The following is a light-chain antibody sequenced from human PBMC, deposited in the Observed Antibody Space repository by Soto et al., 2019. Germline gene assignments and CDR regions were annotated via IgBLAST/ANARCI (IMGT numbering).Light chain of an antibody. Sequence: DIQLTQSPSTLSASVGDRVTITCRASQSISSWLAWYQQKPGKAPKLLIYKASSLESGVPSRISGSGSGTEFTLTINILQPDVFAAYYCQQYNSYRGYTFGQRTKLEIK. CDR2: KAS. J-gene: IGKJ2*01. CDR3: QQYNSYRGYT. CDR1: QSISSW. V-gene: IGKV1-5*03.